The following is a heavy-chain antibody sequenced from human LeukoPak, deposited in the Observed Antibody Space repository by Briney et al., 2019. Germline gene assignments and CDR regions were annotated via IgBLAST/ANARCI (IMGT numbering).Heavy chain of an antibody. V-gene: IGHV3-53*01. D-gene: IGHD3-10*01. J-gene: IGHJ5*02. Sequence: GGSLRLSCAASGFTVSSNYMSWVRQAPGKGLEWVSVIYSGGSTYYADSVKGRFTISRDNSKNTLYLQMNSLRAEDTAVYYCAGEGLNMVRGVLPKEAWGWFDPWGQGTLVTVSS. CDR2: IYSGGST. CDR3: AGEGLNMVRGVLPKEAWGWFDP. CDR1: GFTVSSNY.